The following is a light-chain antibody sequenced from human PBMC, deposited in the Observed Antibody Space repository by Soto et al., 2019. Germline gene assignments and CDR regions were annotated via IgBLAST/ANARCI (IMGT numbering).Light chain of an antibody. CDR2: GAS. CDR1: QSGGYNY. CDR3: QQRSKWRT. Sequence: EIVLTQSPGTLSLSPGERATLSCRARQSGGYNYLAWYQQKPGQAPRLLIYGASNRATGIPDRFSGSGSGTDFTLTISSLEPEDFAVYYCQQRSKWRTFGQGTKVDIK. V-gene: IGKV3D-20*02. J-gene: IGKJ1*01.